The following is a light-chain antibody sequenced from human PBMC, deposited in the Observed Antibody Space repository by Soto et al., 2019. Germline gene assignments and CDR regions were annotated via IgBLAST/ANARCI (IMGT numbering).Light chain of an antibody. V-gene: IGKV1-5*01. CDR1: QSISNW. J-gene: IGKJ1*01. Sequence: DIQMTQSPSTLSASVGDRVTITCRPSQSISNWLAWYQQRPGKAPSLLIYDASTLESGVPSRFSGSGSGTEFTLTISSLQPDNFATYYWTQYQACWAFGQGTKVEVK. CDR2: DAS. CDR3: TQYQACWA.